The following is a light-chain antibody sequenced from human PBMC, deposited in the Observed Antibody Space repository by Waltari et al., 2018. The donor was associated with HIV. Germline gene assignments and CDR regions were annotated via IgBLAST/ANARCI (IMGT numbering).Light chain of an antibody. CDR1: QSLLRNNGYNY. CDR2: LGS. J-gene: IGKJ1*01. V-gene: IGKV2-28*01. CDR3: MQSLQTPRT. Sequence: DIVMTQSPLSLSVAPGEPASISCRSSQSLLRNNGYNYLDWYIQKPGQSPQVLIYLGSHRATGVPDRFSGSGSGTDFTLKINRVEAEDVGVYFCMQSLQTPRTFGQVTKVEMK.